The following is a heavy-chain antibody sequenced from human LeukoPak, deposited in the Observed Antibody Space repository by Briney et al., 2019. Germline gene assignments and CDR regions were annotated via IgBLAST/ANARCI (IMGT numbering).Heavy chain of an antibody. D-gene: IGHD3-3*01. Sequence: GGSLRLSCAASGFTLSSYAMSWVRQAPGKGLEWVSAISGSGGSTYYADSVKGRFTISRDNSKNTLYLQMNSLRAEDTAVYYCAKDRTIFGVVPHWFDPWGQGTLVTVSS. CDR2: ISGSGGST. J-gene: IGHJ5*02. CDR3: AKDRTIFGVVPHWFDP. CDR1: GFTLSSYA. V-gene: IGHV3-23*01.